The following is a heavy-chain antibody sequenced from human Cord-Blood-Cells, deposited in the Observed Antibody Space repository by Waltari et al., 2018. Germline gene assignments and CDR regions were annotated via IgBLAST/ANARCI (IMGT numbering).Heavy chain of an antibody. D-gene: IGHD6-6*01. CDR2: INPNNGGT. CDR1: GFTFTAYY. CDR3: ARGLWEGSSSFIDY. Sequence: QFVYSGAAVNKPGASVQVPCPAPGFTFTAYYIHGARPAPGQGLEWMGWINPNNGGTNYAQKSQGWVSITRDTSISTAYMELSRLSSDDTAVYYYARGLWEGSSSFIDYWGQGTLVTVSS. J-gene: IGHJ4*02. V-gene: IGHV1-2*04.